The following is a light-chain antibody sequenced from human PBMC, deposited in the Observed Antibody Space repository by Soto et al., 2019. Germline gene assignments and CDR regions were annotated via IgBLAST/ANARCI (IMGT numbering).Light chain of an antibody. CDR1: QSVSSY. V-gene: IGKV3-11*01. Sequence: EIVLTQSPATLSLSPGERATLFCRASQSVSSYLAWYQQKPGQAPRLLIYDASNRATGIPARFSGSGSGTDFTLTISSLEPEDFAVYYCQQRSNWPGITFGQGTRLEFK. CDR3: QQRSNWPGIT. CDR2: DAS. J-gene: IGKJ5*01.